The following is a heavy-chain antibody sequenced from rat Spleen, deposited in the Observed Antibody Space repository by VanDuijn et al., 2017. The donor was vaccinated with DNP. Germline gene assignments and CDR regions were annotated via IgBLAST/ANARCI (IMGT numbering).Heavy chain of an antibody. V-gene: IGHV5-22*01. Sequence: EVQLVESGGGLVQPRRSMKLSCTDSGFTFSDFYMAWVRQAPTTGMELVAYISYFGDNTYSGDTVKGRFTISRDKAKSTLYLQMNSLRSEDMATYYCARHGRRVFDYWGQGVMVTVSS. D-gene: IGHD1-11*01. CDR1: GFTFSDFY. CDR3: ARHGRRVFDY. J-gene: IGHJ2*01. CDR2: ISYFGDNT.